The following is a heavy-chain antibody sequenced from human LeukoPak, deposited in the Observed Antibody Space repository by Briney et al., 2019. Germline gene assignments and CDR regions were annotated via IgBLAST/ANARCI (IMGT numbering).Heavy chain of an antibody. J-gene: IGHJ5*02. CDR1: GFIFDDYG. CDR3: ARISTTMIRGVTNWFDP. V-gene: IGHV3-20*04. Sequence: RTGGSLRPSCAASGFIFDDYGMTWVRQAPGKGLEWVSGINWNGGSTGYGDSVKGRFTISRDNVKNSLYLQMNSLRAEDTALYFCARISTTMIRGVTNWFDPWGQGTLVTVSS. CDR2: INWNGGST. D-gene: IGHD3-10*01.